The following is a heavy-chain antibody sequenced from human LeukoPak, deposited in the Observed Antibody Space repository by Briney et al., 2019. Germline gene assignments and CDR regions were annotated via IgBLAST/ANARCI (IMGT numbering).Heavy chain of an antibody. CDR1: GGSISNYY. D-gene: IGHD6-13*01. V-gene: IGHV4-59*01. CDR2: IYYSGTA. Sequence: PSETLSLTCTVSGGSISNYYWSWIRQPPGKGLEWIGYIYYSGTANYNPSLKSRVTISVDTSKDQFSLKLNSVTAADTAVYYCARGVYIAAAQYGYWGQGTLVTVSS. J-gene: IGHJ4*02. CDR3: ARGVYIAAAQYGY.